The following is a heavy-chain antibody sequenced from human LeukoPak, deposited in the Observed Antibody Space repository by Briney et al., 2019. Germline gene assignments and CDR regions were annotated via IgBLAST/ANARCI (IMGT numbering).Heavy chain of an antibody. V-gene: IGHV3-30*02. CDR1: GFTFNNYE. J-gene: IGHJ4*02. CDR3: GRGHWGLDY. Sequence: GGSLRLSCAASGFTFNNYEMHWVRQAPGKGLEWVAFIRYDEDDKYYADSVKGRFTISRDFSKNTLYLQMNRLRAEDTAVYYCGRGHWGLDYWGQGALVTVSS. CDR2: IRYDEDDK. D-gene: IGHD7-27*01.